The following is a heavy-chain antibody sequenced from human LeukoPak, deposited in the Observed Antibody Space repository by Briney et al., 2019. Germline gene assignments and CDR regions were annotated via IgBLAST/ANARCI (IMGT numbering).Heavy chain of an antibody. J-gene: IGHJ4*02. CDR3: ARSSGSVSPFYLHY. D-gene: IGHD3-10*01. V-gene: IGHV5-51*01. CDR2: IYPGDSDT. CDR1: GYSFTTYW. Sequence: ESLKISCKGSGYSFTTYWIGWVRQMPGKPLAWMGLIYPGDSDTRYSPSFQGQVTISAYKSISTAYLHSSSLTASDTAMYSCARSSGSVSPFYLHYWAQRTLATVSP.